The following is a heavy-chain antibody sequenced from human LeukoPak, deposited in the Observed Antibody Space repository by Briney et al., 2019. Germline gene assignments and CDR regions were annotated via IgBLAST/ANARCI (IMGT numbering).Heavy chain of an antibody. CDR2: ILSDGSST. Sequence: GGSLRLSCAASGFTFSNAWMSWVRQAPGKGLVWVSRILSDGSSTNYADSVKGRFTVSRDNAQNTLYLQMNSLRAEDTAVYYCVRGYCSATSCYFSSSYSWFDPWGQGTLVTVSS. CDR1: GFTFSNAW. V-gene: IGHV3-74*01. CDR3: VRGYCSATSCYFSSSYSWFDP. J-gene: IGHJ5*02. D-gene: IGHD2-2*01.